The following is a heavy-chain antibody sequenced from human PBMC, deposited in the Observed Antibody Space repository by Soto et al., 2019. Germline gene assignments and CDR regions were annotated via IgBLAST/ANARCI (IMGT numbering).Heavy chain of an antibody. V-gene: IGHV3-7*03. Sequence: GGSLRLSCAASGFTFSSYWMSWVRQAPGKGLEWVANIKQGGSEKYYVDSVKGRFTISRDNAKNSLYLQMNSLRAEDTAVYYCARDVKDDYSNNWFDPWGQGTLVTVSS. CDR1: GFTFSSYW. CDR2: IKQGGSEK. D-gene: IGHD4-4*01. CDR3: ARDVKDDYSNNWFDP. J-gene: IGHJ5*02.